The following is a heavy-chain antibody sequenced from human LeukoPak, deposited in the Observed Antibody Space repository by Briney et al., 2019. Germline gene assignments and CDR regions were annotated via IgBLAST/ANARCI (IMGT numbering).Heavy chain of an antibody. CDR2: ISYSSSTI. J-gene: IGHJ4*02. V-gene: IGHV3-48*02. Sequence: GGSLRLSCAASGFTFDTYSMNWVRQAPGKGLEWLSYISYSSSTIYYADSVKGRFTISRDNAKNSLYLQMNSLRDEDTAVYCCARDADGDLDYWGQGTLVTVSS. CDR3: ARDADGDLDY. CDR1: GFTFDTYS. D-gene: IGHD4-17*01.